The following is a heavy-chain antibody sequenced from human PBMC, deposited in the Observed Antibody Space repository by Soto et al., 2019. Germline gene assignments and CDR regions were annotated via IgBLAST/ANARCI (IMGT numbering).Heavy chain of an antibody. CDR1: GYSFTSYW. CDR3: AITYYYDSSGYYKPDAFDI. Sequence: PGESLKISCKGSGYSFTSYWISWVRQMPGKGLEWMGRIDPSDSYTNYSPSFQGHVTISADKSISTAYLQWSSLKASDTAMYYCAITYYYDSSGYYKPDAFDIWGQGTMVTV. J-gene: IGHJ3*02. D-gene: IGHD3-22*01. V-gene: IGHV5-10-1*01. CDR2: IDPSDSYT.